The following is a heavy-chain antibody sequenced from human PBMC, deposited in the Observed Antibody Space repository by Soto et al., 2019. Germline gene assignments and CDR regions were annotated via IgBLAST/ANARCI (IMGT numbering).Heavy chain of an antibody. Sequence: GESLKISCTGVGYSFTSYWIGWVRQMPGKGLEWMGIIYPGDSDTRYSPSFQGQVTISADKSISTVYLQWSSLKASDTAVYYCARGYCTTNICDPWFDPWGQGTLVTVSS. D-gene: IGHD2-8*01. CDR1: GYSFTSYW. V-gene: IGHV5-51*01. CDR2: IYPGDSDT. CDR3: ARGYCTTNICDPWFDP. J-gene: IGHJ5*02.